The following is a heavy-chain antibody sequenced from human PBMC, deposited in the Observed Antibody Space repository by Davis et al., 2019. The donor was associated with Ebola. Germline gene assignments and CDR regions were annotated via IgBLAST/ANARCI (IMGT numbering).Heavy chain of an antibody. J-gene: IGHJ4*02. CDR1: GFTFSSYE. Sequence: PGGSLRLSCAASGFTFSSYEMNWVRQAPGKGLEWISYISSSGSTIYYADSVKGRFTISRDNAKNSLYLQMNSLRAEDTAVYYCARGGRDDYVWGSYRRYFDYWGQGTLVTVSS. V-gene: IGHV3-48*03. CDR3: ARGGRDDYVWGSYRRYFDY. D-gene: IGHD3-16*02. CDR2: ISSSGSTI.